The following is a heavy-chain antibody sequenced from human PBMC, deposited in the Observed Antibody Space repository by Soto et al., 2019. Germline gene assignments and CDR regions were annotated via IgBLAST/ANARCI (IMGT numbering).Heavy chain of an antibody. D-gene: IGHD3-10*01. CDR3: AKNRDMVRGVMYFDC. J-gene: IGHJ4*02. CDR1: GFSFSNYA. V-gene: IGHV3-23*01. CDR2: IGGDTSYT. Sequence: GGSLRLSCTASGFSFSNYAVTWVRQAPGKGLEWVSSIGGDTSYTYYADSVKGRFTISRDNSKNTLYLQMNSLRAEDTAVYYCAKNRDMVRGVMYFDCWGQGTLVTVSS.